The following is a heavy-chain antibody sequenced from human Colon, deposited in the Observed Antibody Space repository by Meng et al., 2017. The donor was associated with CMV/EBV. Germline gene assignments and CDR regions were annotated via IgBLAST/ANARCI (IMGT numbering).Heavy chain of an antibody. J-gene: IGHJ5*02. D-gene: IGHD2-21*01. CDR2: ISGDSANI. V-gene: IGHV3-21*01. CDR3: ARDMIGPKIVAKVFDP. CDR1: GGSFSGYY. Sequence: GGSLRLSCAVYGGSFSGYYWSWIRQSPGEGLEWVASISGDSANIYYADSLRGRFTISRDNAKSSLYLQMTSLRAEDTAVYYCARDMIGPKIVAKVFDPWGQGTLVTVSS.